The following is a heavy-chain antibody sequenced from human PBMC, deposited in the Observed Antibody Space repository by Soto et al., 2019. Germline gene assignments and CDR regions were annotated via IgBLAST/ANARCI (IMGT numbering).Heavy chain of an antibody. J-gene: IGHJ4*02. CDR1: GFTFSNYG. V-gene: IGHV3-23*01. D-gene: IGHD2-21*02. CDR2: IKDSGGGT. Sequence: EVQLLESGGGVIQPGGSLRLSCVTSGFTFSNYGMNWVRQAPGKGLEWVSVIKDSGGGTDYADSVKGRFTISRDNSKNTLYLQLSSLRADDTAVYYCAKDHYGDSNHFAFWGKGTLVAVSS. CDR3: AKDHYGDSNHFAF.